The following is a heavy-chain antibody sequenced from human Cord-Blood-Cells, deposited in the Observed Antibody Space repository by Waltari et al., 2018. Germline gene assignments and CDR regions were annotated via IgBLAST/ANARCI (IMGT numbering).Heavy chain of an antibody. CDR2: INPNSGGT. D-gene: IGHD3-10*01. CDR3: AREPLYYYGSGSFDY. J-gene: IGHJ4*02. CDR1: GHTFTGYS. V-gene: IGHV1-2*02. Sequence: QVQLVQSGAEVKKPGASVKGSCTPSGHTFTGYSMHSVRQAPGQGLVWMGWINPNSGGTNYAQKFQGRVTMTRDTSISTAYMELSRLRSDDTAVYYCAREPLYYYGSGSFDYWGQGTLVTVSS.